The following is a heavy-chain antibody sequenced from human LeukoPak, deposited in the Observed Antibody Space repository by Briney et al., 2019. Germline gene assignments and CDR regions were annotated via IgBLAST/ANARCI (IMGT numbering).Heavy chain of an antibody. Sequence: SETLSLTCAVYGGSFSSYYWSWIRQPAGKGLEWIGRIYTSGSTNYNPSLKSRVTMSVDTSKNQFSLKLSSVTAADTAVYYCARYGGNSGFDYWGQGTLVTVSS. V-gene: IGHV4-59*10. J-gene: IGHJ4*02. CDR2: IYTSGST. CDR3: ARYGGNSGFDY. CDR1: GGSFSSYY. D-gene: IGHD4-23*01.